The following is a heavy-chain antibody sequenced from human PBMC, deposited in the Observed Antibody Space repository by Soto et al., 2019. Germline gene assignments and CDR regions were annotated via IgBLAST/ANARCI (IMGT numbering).Heavy chain of an antibody. CDR2: IKQDGSEK. J-gene: IGHJ4*02. V-gene: IGHV3-7*01. Sequence: EVQLVESGGGLVQPGGSLRLSCAASGFTFSSYWMSWVRQAPGKGLEWVANIKQDGSEKYYVDSVKGRFTISRDNAKNSLYLQMNSLRAEDTAVYYCARDGGEGHTWNSREYYFDYWGQGTLVTVSS. D-gene: IGHD1-7*01. CDR3: ARDGGEGHTWNSREYYFDY. CDR1: GFTFSSYW.